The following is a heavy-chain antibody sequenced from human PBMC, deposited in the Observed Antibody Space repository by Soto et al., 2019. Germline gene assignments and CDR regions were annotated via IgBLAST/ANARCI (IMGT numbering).Heavy chain of an antibody. CDR3: ARWGPRWFDP. J-gene: IGHJ5*02. CDR2: IYNSGST. Sequence: PSETLTLPGAVSRCAIRSYYWSWIRQPPGKGLEWIGYIYNSGSTNYSPSLKSRVTISVDTSKNQFSLKLTSVTAADTAVYYCARWGPRWFDPWGQGILVTVSS. CDR1: RCAIRSYY. V-gene: IGHV4-59*01. D-gene: IGHD3-16*01.